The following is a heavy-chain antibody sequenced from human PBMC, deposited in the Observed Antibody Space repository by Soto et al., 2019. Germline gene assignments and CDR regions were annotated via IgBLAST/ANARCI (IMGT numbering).Heavy chain of an antibody. D-gene: IGHD1-7*01. CDR1: GFTFSSYS. V-gene: IGHV3-21*01. J-gene: IGHJ6*02. Sequence: GGSLRLSCAASGFTFSSYSMNWVRQAPGKGLEWVSSISSSSSYIYYADSVKGRFTISRDNAKNPLYLQMNSLRAEDTAVYYCAREQYNWNLAGYGMDVWGQGTTVTVSS. CDR3: AREQYNWNLAGYGMDV. CDR2: ISSSSSYI.